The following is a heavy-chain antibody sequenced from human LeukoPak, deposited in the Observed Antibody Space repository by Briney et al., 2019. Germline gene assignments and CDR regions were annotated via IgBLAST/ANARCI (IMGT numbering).Heavy chain of an antibody. D-gene: IGHD3-22*01. Sequence: SETLSLTCTVSGGSLSSSIYYWGLIRQPPGKGLEWIGSISYSGSTYYNPSLKSRVTISLDTSKNQFSLRLSSVTAADTALYYCARQTEGSGYYNFDYWGQGTLVTVSS. CDR3: ARQTEGSGYYNFDY. V-gene: IGHV4-39*01. CDR1: GGSLSSSIYY. CDR2: ISYSGST. J-gene: IGHJ4*02.